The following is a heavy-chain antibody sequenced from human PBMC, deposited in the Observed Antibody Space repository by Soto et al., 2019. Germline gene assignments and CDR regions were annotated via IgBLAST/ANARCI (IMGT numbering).Heavy chain of an antibody. CDR2: VSPPFRTS. Sequence: QVQLVQSGAEVKKPGSSVKVSCKTSGVSFNNNGIGWVRQAPGHGLEWMGGVSPPFRTSNYARKFQGRISITADASTRTVNMELSSLASEDRAQYYCARVLYYGWGSDSPYGMDVWGQGTTVTVSS. CDR1: GVSFNNNG. J-gene: IGHJ6*02. V-gene: IGHV1-69*01. CDR3: ARVLYYGWGSDSPYGMDV. D-gene: IGHD3-10*01.